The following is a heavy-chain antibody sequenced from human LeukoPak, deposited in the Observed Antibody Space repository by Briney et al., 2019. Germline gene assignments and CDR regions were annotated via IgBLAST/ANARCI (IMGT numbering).Heavy chain of an antibody. V-gene: IGHV3-30*18. CDR1: GFTFSSYG. D-gene: IGHD2-2*01. CDR3: AKDLEPAATYYYYGMDV. CDR2: ISYDGSNK. Sequence: GRSLRLSCAASGFTFSSYGMLWVRQAPGKGLEWVAVISYDGSNKYYADSVKGRFTISRDNSKNPLYLQMNSLRAEDTAVYYCAKDLEPAATYYYYGMDVWGQGTTVTVSS. J-gene: IGHJ6*02.